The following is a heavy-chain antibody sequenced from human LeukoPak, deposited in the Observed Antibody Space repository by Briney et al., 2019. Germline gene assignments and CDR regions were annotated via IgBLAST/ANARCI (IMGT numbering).Heavy chain of an antibody. CDR2: ISSSGTTI. D-gene: IGHD2-21*01. Sequence: PGGSLRLSCAASGFTFSSYEMNWVRQAPGKGLEWVSYISSSGTTIYYADSVKGRFTISRDNAKNSLYLQMNSLRAGDTAVYYSTGRGGGDFYGMDVWGQGTTVTVSS. CDR1: GFTFSSYE. V-gene: IGHV3-48*03. CDR3: TGRGGGDFYGMDV. J-gene: IGHJ6*02.